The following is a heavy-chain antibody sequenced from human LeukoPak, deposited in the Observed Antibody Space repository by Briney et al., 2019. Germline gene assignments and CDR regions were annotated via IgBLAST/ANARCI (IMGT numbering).Heavy chain of an antibody. J-gene: IGHJ4*02. V-gene: IGHV3-43*02. Sequence: GGSLRLSCAASGFTFDNYAMHWVRQPPGKGLEWVSLISGDGGRTYYADSVKGRFTISRDNSKNSLYLQMNSLRTEDTAFYCCAKDIGGYSYAADYWGQGTLVTVSS. D-gene: IGHD5-18*01. CDR3: AKDIGGYSYAADY. CDR1: GFTFDNYA. CDR2: ISGDGGRT.